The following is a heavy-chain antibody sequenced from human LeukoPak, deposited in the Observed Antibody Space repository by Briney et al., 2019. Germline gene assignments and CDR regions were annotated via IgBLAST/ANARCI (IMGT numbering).Heavy chain of an antibody. J-gene: IGHJ4*02. CDR3: ASSRYDSSGYYGIIAY. V-gene: IGHV3-21*01. CDR1: GFTFSSYS. CDR2: ITRSSNYI. D-gene: IGHD3-22*01. Sequence: PGGSLRLSCVASGFTFSSYSMNWVRQAPGKGLEWVSSITRSSNYIYYADSVKSRFTISRDNAKNSLYLQMNSLRAEDTAVYYCASSRYDSSGYYGIIAYWGQGTLVTVSS.